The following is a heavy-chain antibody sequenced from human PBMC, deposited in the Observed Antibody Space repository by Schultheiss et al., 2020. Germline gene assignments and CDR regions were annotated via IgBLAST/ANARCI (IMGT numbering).Heavy chain of an antibody. CDR2: IVVGSGNT. D-gene: IGHD4-11*01. CDR1: GFTFTSSA. V-gene: IGHV1-58*02. J-gene: IGHJ4*02. CDR3: ARDRSDGRQPTEGYYFDL. Sequence: KVSCKASGFTFTSSAMQWVRQARGQRLEWIGWIVVGSGNTNYAQKFQERVTITRDMSTSTAYMELNSLRAEDTAVYYCARDRSDGRQPTEGYYFDLWGQGVLVTVSS.